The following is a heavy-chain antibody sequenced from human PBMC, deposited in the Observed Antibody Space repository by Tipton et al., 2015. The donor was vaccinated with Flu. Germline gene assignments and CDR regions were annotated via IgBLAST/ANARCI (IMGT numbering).Heavy chain of an antibody. CDR2: IYYSGST. V-gene: IGHV4-31*03. D-gene: IGHD4-17*01. CDR3: ARGGTVTTFYY. J-gene: IGHJ4*02. CDR1: GGSISSGGYY. Sequence: TLSLTCTVSGGSISSGGYYWSWIRQHPGKGLEWIGYIYYSGSTYYNPSLKSRVTILVDTSKNQFSLQLSSVTAADTAVYYCARGGTVTTFYYWGQGTLVTVSS.